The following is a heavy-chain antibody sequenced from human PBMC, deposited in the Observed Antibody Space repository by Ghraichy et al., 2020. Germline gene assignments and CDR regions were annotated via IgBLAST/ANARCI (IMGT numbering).Heavy chain of an antibody. CDR3: ARDHTDYFDY. CDR1: SSNVSTHV. J-gene: IGHJ4*02. V-gene: IGHV1-18*04. CDR2: ISAYNGNT. Sequence: ASVKVSCKTGSSNVSTHVTNSERLSRLQGLEWMGWISAYNGNTNYAQKLQGRVTMTTDTSTSTAYMELRSLRSDDTAVYYCARDHTDYFDYWGQGTLVTVSS.